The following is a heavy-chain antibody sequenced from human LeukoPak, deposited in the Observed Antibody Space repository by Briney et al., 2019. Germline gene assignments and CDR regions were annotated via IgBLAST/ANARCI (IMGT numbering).Heavy chain of an antibody. J-gene: IGHJ4*02. Sequence: ASVKVSCTASGYTFTNYGIAWVRQAPGQGLEWMGWISGYNFDTNYAERVQGRVTMTTDTSTTTAYMELRSLRSDDTAVYYCARTDGTPGTRLLDYWGQGTLVTVSS. D-gene: IGHD1-14*01. V-gene: IGHV1-18*01. CDR1: GYTFTNYG. CDR3: ARTDGTPGTRLLDY. CDR2: ISGYNFDT.